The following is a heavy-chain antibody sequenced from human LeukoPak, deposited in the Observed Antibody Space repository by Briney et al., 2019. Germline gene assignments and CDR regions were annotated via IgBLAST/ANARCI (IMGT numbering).Heavy chain of an antibody. Sequence: GGSLRLSCAASGFTFSSYAMSWVRQAPGKRLEWVSAISGSGGSTYYADTVKGRFTISRDNSKNTLYLQMNSLRAEDTAVYYCAKEGPPQVLTGPFDYWGQGTLVTVSS. D-gene: IGHD3-9*01. V-gene: IGHV3-23*01. CDR2: ISGSGGST. J-gene: IGHJ4*02. CDR1: GFTFSSYA. CDR3: AKEGPPQVLTGPFDY.